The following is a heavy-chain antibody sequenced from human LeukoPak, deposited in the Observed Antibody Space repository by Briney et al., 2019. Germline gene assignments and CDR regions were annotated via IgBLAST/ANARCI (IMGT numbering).Heavy chain of an antibody. D-gene: IGHD6-19*01. Sequence: GGSLRLSCAASGVIVSRNFMSWVRQAPGKGLQWVAIMYAGGTTDYSDSVRGRFHISRDSSNNTLSLQINSLRVEDTAVYYCARGSGSGWPLDRWGQGALVSVSS. CDR2: MYAGGTT. J-gene: IGHJ5*02. CDR3: ARGSGSGWPLDR. CDR1: GVIVSRNF. V-gene: IGHV3-53*01.